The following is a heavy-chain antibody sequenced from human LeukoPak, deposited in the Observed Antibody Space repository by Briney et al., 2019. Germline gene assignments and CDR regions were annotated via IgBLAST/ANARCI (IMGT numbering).Heavy chain of an antibody. CDR3: AKDGEEQWLVPNWYFDL. CDR2: ISGSGGST. CDR1: GFTFSSYA. J-gene: IGHJ2*01. Sequence: GGSLRLSCAASGFTFSSYAMSWVRQAPGKGLEWVSAISGSGGSTYYADSMKGRFTISRDNSKNTLYLQMNSLRAEDTAVYYCAKDGEEQWLVPNWYFDLWGRGTLVTVSS. V-gene: IGHV3-23*01. D-gene: IGHD6-19*01.